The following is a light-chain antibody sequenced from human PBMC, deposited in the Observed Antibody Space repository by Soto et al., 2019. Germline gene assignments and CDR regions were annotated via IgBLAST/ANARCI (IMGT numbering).Light chain of an antibody. CDR2: GDS. Sequence: QYVLTQPPSVSGAPGQRVTISCTGSSSNIGAGYDVHWYQQLPGTVPKLLIYGDSDRPSGVPDRFSGSKSGTSASLAITGLQAEDEADYYCQSYDSSLSGYVFGTGTKLTVL. J-gene: IGLJ1*01. V-gene: IGLV1-40*01. CDR1: SSNIGAGYD. CDR3: QSYDSSLSGYV.